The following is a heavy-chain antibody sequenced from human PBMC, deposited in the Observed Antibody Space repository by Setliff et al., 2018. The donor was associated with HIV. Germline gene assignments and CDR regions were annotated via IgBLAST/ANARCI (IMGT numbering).Heavy chain of an antibody. D-gene: IGHD2-21*02. Sequence: PSETLSLTCTVSGDSINNYYWSWIRQPPGKGLEWIGYVYSTGRTNSKSSLKSRVTISVDTSKNQFSLKLSSVTAADTAVYYCARVVTGPESFDIWGQGTMVTVSS. CDR1: GDSINNYY. J-gene: IGHJ3*02. V-gene: IGHV4-59*01. CDR2: VYSTGRT. CDR3: ARVVTGPESFDI.